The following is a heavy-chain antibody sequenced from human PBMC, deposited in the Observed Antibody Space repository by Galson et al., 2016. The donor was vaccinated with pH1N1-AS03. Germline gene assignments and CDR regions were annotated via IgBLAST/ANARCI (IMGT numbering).Heavy chain of an antibody. V-gene: IGHV1-8*01. CDR3: ARGVSAGVDF. Sequence: SVKVSCKASGYTFTSNDINWVRQATGQGLEWMGWMNPNTGITGYAQKFQGRVTMTRDIPISTAYMELSSLRSEDTAAYFCARGVSAGVDFWGQGTLVTVSS. J-gene: IGHJ4*02. CDR1: GYTFTSND. D-gene: IGHD3-10*01. CDR2: MNPNTGIT.